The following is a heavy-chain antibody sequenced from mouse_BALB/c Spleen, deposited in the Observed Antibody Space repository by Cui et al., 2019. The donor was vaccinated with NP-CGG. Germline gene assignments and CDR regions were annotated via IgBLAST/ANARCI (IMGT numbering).Heavy chain of an antibody. V-gene: IGHV1-72*01. D-gene: IGHD1-1*01. CDR3: ARYDYYGSSYFDY. CDR1: GYTFTSYW. J-gene: IGHJ2*01. CDR2: IDPNSGGT. Sequence: QVQLQLPGNDHVKPGAAVTPSAKASGYTFTSYWMHWVKQRPGRGLEWIGRIDPNSGGTKYNEKFKSKATLTVDKPSSTAYMQLSSLTSEDSAVYYCARYDYYGSSYFDYWGQGTTLTVSS.